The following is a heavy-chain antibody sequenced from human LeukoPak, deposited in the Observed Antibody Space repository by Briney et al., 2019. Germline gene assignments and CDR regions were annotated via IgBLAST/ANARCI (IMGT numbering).Heavy chain of an antibody. V-gene: IGHV4-34*01. CDR3: ARDHGLTSPAAMSDS. J-gene: IGHJ5*01. CDR1: GGSFSGYY. CDR2: IKQSGIT. D-gene: IGHD2-2*01. Sequence: PADTLSLTCAVYGGSFSGYYCSWLRQPPGKRLEWIGEIKQSGITNYNPTLKSRVTLSVATSKIQFSLKLSSVTAADTAVYYCARDHGLTSPAAMSDSWGQGTLVTVSS.